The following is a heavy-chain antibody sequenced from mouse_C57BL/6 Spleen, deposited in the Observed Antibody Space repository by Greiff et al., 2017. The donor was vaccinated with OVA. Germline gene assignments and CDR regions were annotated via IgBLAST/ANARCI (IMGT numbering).Heavy chain of an antibody. V-gene: IGHV1-4*01. J-gene: IGHJ4*01. Sequence: QVQLKQSGAELARPGASVKMSCKASGYTFTSYTMHWVKQRPGQGLEWIGYINPSSGYTKYNQKFKDKATLTADNSSSTAYMQLSSLTSEDSAVYYCARHYYEDYYAMDYWGQGTSVTVSS. CDR1: GYTFTSYT. D-gene: IGHD2-4*01. CDR3: ARHYYEDYYAMDY. CDR2: INPSSGYT.